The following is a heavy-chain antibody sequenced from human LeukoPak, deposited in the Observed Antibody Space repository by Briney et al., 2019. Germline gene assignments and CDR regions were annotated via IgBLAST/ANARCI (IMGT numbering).Heavy chain of an antibody. Sequence: GESLKISCKGSGYSFSSYWISWVRQVPGKGLEWMGRIDPSDSYTNYGPPLQGHVTISADRSMNTSYLQWSSLKASDTAMYYCARHGPTYFYDSSGVFDIWGQGTMVTVSS. CDR3: ARHGPTYFYDSSGVFDI. CDR1: GYSFSSYW. D-gene: IGHD3-22*01. CDR2: IDPSDSYT. V-gene: IGHV5-10-1*01. J-gene: IGHJ3*02.